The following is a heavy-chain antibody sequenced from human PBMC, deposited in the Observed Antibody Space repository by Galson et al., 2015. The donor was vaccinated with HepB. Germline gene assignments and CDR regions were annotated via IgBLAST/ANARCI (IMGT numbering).Heavy chain of an antibody. CDR3: ARVTSRYYYDSSGYRPYHFDY. V-gene: IGHV1-69*04. Sequence: SVKVSCKASGGTFSSYAISWVRQAPGQGLEWMGRIIPILGIANYAQKFQGRVTITADKSTSTAYMELSSLRSEDTAVYYCARVTSRYYYDSSGYRPYHFDYWGQGTLVTVSS. D-gene: IGHD3-22*01. J-gene: IGHJ4*02. CDR2: IIPILGIA. CDR1: GGTFSSYA.